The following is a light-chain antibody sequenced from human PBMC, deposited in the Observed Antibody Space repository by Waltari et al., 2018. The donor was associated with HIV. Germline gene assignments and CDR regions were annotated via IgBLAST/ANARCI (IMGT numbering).Light chain of an antibody. Sequence: ILTQPHSVSESPGKTVIISCTGRSGSVASNYVQWYQLRPGNAPRTVIYEHDKRPSGVPDRFSGSIDGSSNSASLIISGLKPEDEGDYYCQSEDNSNWVFGGGTKLTV. V-gene: IGLV6-57*02. CDR2: EHD. CDR1: SGSVASNY. CDR3: QSEDNSNWV. J-gene: IGLJ3*02.